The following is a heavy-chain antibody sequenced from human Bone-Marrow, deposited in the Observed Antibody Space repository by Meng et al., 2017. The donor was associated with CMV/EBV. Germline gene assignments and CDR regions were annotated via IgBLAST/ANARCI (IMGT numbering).Heavy chain of an antibody. V-gene: IGHV1-69*10. CDR1: GGTFSSYA. CDR2: IIPILGIA. Sequence: SVKVSCKASGGTFSSYAISWVRQAPGQGLEWMGGIIPILGIANYAQKFQGRVTITADKSTSTAYMELSSLRSEDTAVYYCARDRYCGGDCYHYYYGMDVWGQGPTVTCSS. D-gene: IGHD2-21*01. J-gene: IGHJ6*01. CDR3: ARDRYCGGDCYHYYYGMDV.